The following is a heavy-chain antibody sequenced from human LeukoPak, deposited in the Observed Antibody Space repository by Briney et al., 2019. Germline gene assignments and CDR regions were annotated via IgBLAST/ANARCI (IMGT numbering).Heavy chain of an antibody. V-gene: IGHV3-33*01. D-gene: IGHD6-13*01. CDR3: ARSQSSSLIDY. J-gene: IGHJ4*02. CDR2: IWYDGSNK. Sequence: PGGSLRLSCAASGFTFSSYGMHWVRQAPGKGLEWVAVIWYDGSNKYYADSVKGRFTLSRDNSKNTLYLQMNSLTVEDTAVYYCARSQSSSLIDYWGQGTLVTVSS. CDR1: GFTFSSYG.